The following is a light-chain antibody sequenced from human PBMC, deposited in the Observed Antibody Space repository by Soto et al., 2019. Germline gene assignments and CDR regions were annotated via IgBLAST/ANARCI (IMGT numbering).Light chain of an antibody. J-gene: IGKJ5*01. CDR2: DAS. V-gene: IGKV3-20*01. CDR3: QQYSSSPIT. CDR1: QSVSSSY. Sequence: EIVFTQSPATLSLSPGERATLSCRASQSVSSSYLAWYHQKPGQAPRLLIYDASSRATGIPDRFSGSGSGTDFTLTISRLEPEDFAVYYCQQYSSSPITFGQGTRLEIK.